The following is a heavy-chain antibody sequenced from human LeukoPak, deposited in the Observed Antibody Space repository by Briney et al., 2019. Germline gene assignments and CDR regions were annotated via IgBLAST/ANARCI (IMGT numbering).Heavy chain of an antibody. D-gene: IGHD3-3*01. CDR3: ARGRQVLRFLEWLPRRYSSSMDV. V-gene: IGHV1-8*01. CDR2: MNPNSGNT. CDR1: GYTFTSYD. Sequence: ASVKVSCKSSGYTFTSYDINWVRQATGQGLEWMGWMNPNSGNTGYAQKFQGRVTMTRNTSISTAYMELSSLRSEDTDVYYCARGRQVLRFLEWLPRRYSSSMDVWGKGTTVTVSS. J-gene: IGHJ6*03.